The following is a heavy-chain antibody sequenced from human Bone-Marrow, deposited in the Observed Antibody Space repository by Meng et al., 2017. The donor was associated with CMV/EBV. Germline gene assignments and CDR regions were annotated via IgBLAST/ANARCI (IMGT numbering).Heavy chain of an antibody. CDR1: GYSFTSYW. CDR2: IYPGDSDT. V-gene: IGHV5-51*01. Sequence: GGSLRLSCKGSGYSFTSYWIGWVRQMPGKGLEWMGIIYPGDSDTRYSPSFQGQVTISADKSISTAYLQWSSLKASDTAMYYCARSIVVVPAAKHYYYYGMDVWGQGTTFTVSS. J-gene: IGHJ6*02. D-gene: IGHD2-2*01. CDR3: ARSIVVVPAAKHYYYYGMDV.